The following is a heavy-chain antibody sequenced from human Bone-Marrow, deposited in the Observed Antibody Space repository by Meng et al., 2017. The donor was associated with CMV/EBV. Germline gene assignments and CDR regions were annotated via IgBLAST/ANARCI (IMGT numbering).Heavy chain of an antibody. CDR3: ARHRCRPPTCGYYYGMDV. D-gene: IGHD2/OR15-2a*01. CDR2: ISTYNGNA. V-gene: IGHV1-18*01. CDR1: GYTFTTYG. Sequence: ASVKVSCKASGYTFTTYGISWVRQAPGQGLEWMGWISTYNGNANYAQKVQGRVTLTRDTSTSTVYMELRSLTSDDTAMYYCARHRCRPPTCGYYYGMDVCGQGITVVASS. J-gene: IGHJ6*02.